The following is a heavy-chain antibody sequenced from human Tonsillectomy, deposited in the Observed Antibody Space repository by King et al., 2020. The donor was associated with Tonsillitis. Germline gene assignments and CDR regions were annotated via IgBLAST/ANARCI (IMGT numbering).Heavy chain of an antibody. V-gene: IGHV3-23*04. CDR2: ISNSVGNT. D-gene: IGHD6-19*01. CDR1: GFTFSSYA. Sequence: VQLVESGGGLVQPGGSLRLSCAASGFTFSSYAMSWVRQAPGKGLEWVSGISNSVGNTYYADSVKGRFTISRDNSKNTLYLQMNSLRAGDTAAYYCSKDGHSSGWYYFDYWGQGTLVTVSS. J-gene: IGHJ4*02. CDR3: SKDGHSSGWYYFDY.